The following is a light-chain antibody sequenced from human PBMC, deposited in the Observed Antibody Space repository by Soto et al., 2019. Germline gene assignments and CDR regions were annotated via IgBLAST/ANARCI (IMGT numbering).Light chain of an antibody. CDR1: SSDVGGYNY. CDR3: SSYTSSSTHVV. Sequence: QSALTQPASVSGSPGQSITISCTGTSSDVGGYNYVSWYQQHPGKAPKLMIYEVSNRPSGVSNRFSGSKSVNTASLTISGLQAEDEADYYCSSYTSSSTHVVFGEGNKLTVL. J-gene: IGLJ2*01. CDR2: EVS. V-gene: IGLV2-14*01.